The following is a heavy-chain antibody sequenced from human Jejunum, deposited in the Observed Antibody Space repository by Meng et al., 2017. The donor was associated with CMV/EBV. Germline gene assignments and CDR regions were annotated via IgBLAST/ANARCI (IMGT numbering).Heavy chain of an antibody. V-gene: IGHV3-23*01. J-gene: IGHJ4*02. CDR1: TFRSYA. Sequence: TFRSYAMAWVRQAPGKGLEWVSAIGDTGATTKYADSVKGRFTISRDNSENTLYLQMNSLRAEDTAVYYCAKESSGWTSGDYYDHWGQGTKVTVSS. CDR3: AKESSGWTSGDYYDH. CDR2: IGDTGATT. D-gene: IGHD6-19*01.